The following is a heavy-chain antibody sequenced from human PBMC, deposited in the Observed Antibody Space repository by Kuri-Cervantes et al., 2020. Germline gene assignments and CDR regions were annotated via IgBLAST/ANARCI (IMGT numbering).Heavy chain of an antibody. CDR1: GYTFTGYY. CDR3: ARSEWYYNFWSGYWVTRPGYYMDV. D-gene: IGHD3-3*01. V-gene: IGHV1-2*02. Sequence: ASVKVSCKASGYTFTGYYMHWVRQAPGQGLEWMGWINPNSGGTNYAQNFQGRVTMARDTSISTAYMELSSLRSEDTAVYYCARSEWYYNFWSGYWVTRPGYYMDVWGKGTTVTVSS. J-gene: IGHJ6*03. CDR2: INPNSGGT.